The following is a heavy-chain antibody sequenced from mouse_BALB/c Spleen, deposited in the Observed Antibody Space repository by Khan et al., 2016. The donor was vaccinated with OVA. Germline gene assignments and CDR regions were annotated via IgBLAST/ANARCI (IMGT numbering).Heavy chain of an antibody. J-gene: IGHJ2*01. V-gene: IGHV3-2*02. D-gene: IGHD1-1*01. Sequence: VQLKQSGPGLVKPSQSLSLTCTVTGYSITSGYAWNWIRQFPGNKLEWMGYISYSGVTSYTPSLKSRISITRDTSKNQFFLQLNSVTTEDTATYYWARANYYGYYFDYWGQGTTLTVSS. CDR1: GYSITSGYA. CDR3: ARANYYGYYFDY. CDR2: ISYSGVT.